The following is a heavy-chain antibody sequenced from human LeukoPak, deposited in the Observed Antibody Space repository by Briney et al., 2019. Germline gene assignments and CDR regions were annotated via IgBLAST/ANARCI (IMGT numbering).Heavy chain of an antibody. CDR3: ARKGRYCSGGSCYSEDYFDY. CDR2: ISYDGSNK. J-gene: IGHJ4*02. D-gene: IGHD2-15*01. V-gene: IGHV3-30*03. CDR1: GFTFSSYG. Sequence: GGALRLSCAASGFTFSSYGLHWVRQAPGKGMDREALISYDGSNKYYEASVKGRFTIYRDNYKNTLYLQMNSLRAEDTAVYYWARKGRYCSGGSCYSEDYFDYWGQGTLVTVSS.